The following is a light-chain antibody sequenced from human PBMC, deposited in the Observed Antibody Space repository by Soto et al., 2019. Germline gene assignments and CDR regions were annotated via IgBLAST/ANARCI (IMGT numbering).Light chain of an antibody. V-gene: IGLV2-14*01. CDR1: SSDVGAYNY. CDR2: DVT. Sequence: QSALTQPASVSGSPGQSITFSCTGTSSDVGAYNYVSWYQQHPGKAPKLIIYDVTNRPSGVSNRFSGSKSGNTASLTISGLQAEDEADYYCSSYTSTSTLYVFGTGTKLTV. J-gene: IGLJ1*01. CDR3: SSYTSTSTLYV.